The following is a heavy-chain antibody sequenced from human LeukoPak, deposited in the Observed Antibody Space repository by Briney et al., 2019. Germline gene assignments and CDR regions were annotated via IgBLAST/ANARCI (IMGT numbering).Heavy chain of an antibody. CDR3: AKGGYCSSTSCYTDY. Sequence: GGSLRLSCAASGFTFSSYAMSWVRQAPGKGLEWVSAISGSGGSTYYADSVKGRFTISRDNSKNTLYLQMNSLRAEDTAVYYCAKGGYCSSTSCYTDYWGQGTLVTVPS. J-gene: IGHJ4*02. D-gene: IGHD2-2*02. CDR2: ISGSGGST. V-gene: IGHV3-23*01. CDR1: GFTFSSYA.